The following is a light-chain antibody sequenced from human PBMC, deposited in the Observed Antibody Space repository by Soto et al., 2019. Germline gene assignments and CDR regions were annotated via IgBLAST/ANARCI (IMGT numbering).Light chain of an antibody. Sequence: DIQMTQSPSSLSASVGDRVTITCRASQSISSYLNWYQQKPGKAPKLLIYDVSKLETGVPSRFSGSGSGTDFTLTISSLQPEDIATYFCQQYDDLPITFGQGTRLDVK. CDR3: QQYDDLPIT. J-gene: IGKJ5*01. V-gene: IGKV1-33*01. CDR1: QSISSY. CDR2: DVS.